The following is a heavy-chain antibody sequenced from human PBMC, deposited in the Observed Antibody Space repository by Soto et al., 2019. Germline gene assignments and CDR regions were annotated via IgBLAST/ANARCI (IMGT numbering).Heavy chain of an antibody. Sequence: SEALSLTCAVSGYSIGSGYYWAWIRQSPGKGLEWIGSIYHAGSVYYNPSLNGRVALSMDTSKNHFSLKLTSVTAADTAVYYCARTFDYYGMDVWGQGTTVTVSS. CDR1: GYSIGSGYY. CDR3: ARTFDYYGMDV. CDR2: IYHAGSV. V-gene: IGHV4-38-2*01. J-gene: IGHJ6*02.